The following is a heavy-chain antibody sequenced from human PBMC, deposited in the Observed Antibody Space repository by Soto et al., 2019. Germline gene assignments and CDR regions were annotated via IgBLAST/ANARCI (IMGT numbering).Heavy chain of an antibody. CDR3: AKDQRFGEE. Sequence: EVQLLESGGDLVQPGGSVRLSCAASGFTFSNYAMSWVRQAPGKGPEWVSTISVSAITTYYEDSVKGRFTISRDNSKNTLYLEMNSLKDEDTALYYCAKDQRFGEEWGQGTLVTVSS. D-gene: IGHD3-10*01. CDR1: GFTFSNYA. CDR2: ISVSAITT. J-gene: IGHJ4*02. V-gene: IGHV3-23*01.